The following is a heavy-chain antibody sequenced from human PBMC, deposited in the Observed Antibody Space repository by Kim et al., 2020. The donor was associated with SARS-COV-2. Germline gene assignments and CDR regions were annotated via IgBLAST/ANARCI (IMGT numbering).Heavy chain of an antibody. CDR1: GYTFTSYG. J-gene: IGHJ6*02. CDR2: ISAYNGNT. CDR3: ASPSSSSAYYYYGMDV. D-gene: IGHD6-6*01. Sequence: ASVKVSCKASGYTFTSYGISWVRQAPGQGLEWMGWISAYNGNTNYAQKLQGRVTMTTDTSTSTAYMELRSLRSDDTAMYYCASPSSSSAYYYYGMDVWGQGTTVTVSS. V-gene: IGHV1-18*01.